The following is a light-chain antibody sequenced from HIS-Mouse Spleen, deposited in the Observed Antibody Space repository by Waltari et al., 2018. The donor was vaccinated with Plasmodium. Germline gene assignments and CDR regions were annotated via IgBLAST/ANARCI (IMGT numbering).Light chain of an antibody. CDR3: QQNYNTWT. J-gene: IGKJ1*01. CDR2: AAS. Sequence: DIQMTQSPSSLSASVGDRVTITCRASQSISSYLNWYQQKPGKAPKLLSYAASSLQSGVSSRFSGSGSGTDFTLTISSLQPEDFATYYCQQNYNTWTFGQGTKVEIK. V-gene: IGKV1-39*01. CDR1: QSISSY.